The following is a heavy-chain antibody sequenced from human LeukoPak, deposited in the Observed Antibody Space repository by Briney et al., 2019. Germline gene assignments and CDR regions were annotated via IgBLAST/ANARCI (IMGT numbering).Heavy chain of an antibody. CDR1: GFTFSSYS. CDR3: ARDRSSSGRYYYYGMDV. Sequence: GGSLRLSCAASGFTFSSYSMTWVRQAPGKGLEWVSSISSSSSYKYYADSVKGRFTISRDNAKNSLYLQMNSLRAEDAAVYYCARDRSSSGRYYYYGMDVWGQGTTVTVSS. D-gene: IGHD6-19*01. CDR2: ISSSSSYK. V-gene: IGHV3-21*01. J-gene: IGHJ6*02.